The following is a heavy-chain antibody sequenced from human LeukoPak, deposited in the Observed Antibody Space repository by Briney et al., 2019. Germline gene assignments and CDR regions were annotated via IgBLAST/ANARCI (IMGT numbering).Heavy chain of an antibody. CDR1: GGSLSSYY. D-gene: IGHD6-13*01. Sequence: PSETLSLTCTVSGGSLSSYYWSWIRQPPGKGLEWIGYIYYSGSTNYNPSLKSRVTISVDTSKNQFSLKLSSVTAADTAVYYCARGGSSWYSDWYFDLWGRGTLVTVSS. V-gene: IGHV4-59*01. J-gene: IGHJ2*01. CDR2: IYYSGST. CDR3: ARGGSSWYSDWYFDL.